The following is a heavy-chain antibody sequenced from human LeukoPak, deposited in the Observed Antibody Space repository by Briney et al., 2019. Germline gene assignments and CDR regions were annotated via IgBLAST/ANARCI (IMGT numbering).Heavy chain of an antibody. Sequence: ASVKVSCKASGYTFTSYGISWVRQAPGQGLEWMGWISAYNGNTNYAQKLQGRVTMTTDTSTSTAYMELRSLRSDDTAVYYCASSTMVRGVITLEFDYWGQGTLVTVSS. V-gene: IGHV1-18*04. J-gene: IGHJ4*02. CDR1: GYTFTSYG. D-gene: IGHD3-10*01. CDR2: ISAYNGNT. CDR3: ASSTMVRGVITLEFDY.